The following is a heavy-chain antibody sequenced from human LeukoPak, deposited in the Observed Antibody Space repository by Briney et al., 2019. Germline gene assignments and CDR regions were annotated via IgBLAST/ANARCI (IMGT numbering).Heavy chain of an antibody. Sequence: ASVKVSCKASGYTFTGYYMHWVRQAPGQGLEWMGWINPNSGGTNYAQKFQGRVTMTRDTSISTAYMELSRLRSDDTAVYYCVRVVPRGIAAADYYGMDVWGQGTTVTVSS. CDR3: VRVVPRGIAAADYYGMDV. CDR2: INPNSGGT. J-gene: IGHJ6*02. V-gene: IGHV1-2*02. D-gene: IGHD6-13*01. CDR1: GYTFTGYY.